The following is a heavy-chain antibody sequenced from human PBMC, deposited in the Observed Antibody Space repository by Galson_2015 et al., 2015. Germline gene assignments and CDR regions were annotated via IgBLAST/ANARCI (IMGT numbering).Heavy chain of an antibody. CDR2: ISYDGRNK. Sequence: SLRLSCEASGFTFSSYAMHWVRQAAGKGLEWVAVISYDGRNKFYADSVKGRFTISRDNSKNTLYLQMNSLRPEDTSVYYCARVVVDITARTWGYFDYWCQGTLVTVSS. V-gene: IGHV3-30*04. CDR3: ARVVVDITARTWGYFDY. J-gene: IGHJ4*02. D-gene: IGHD6-6*01. CDR1: GFTFSSYA.